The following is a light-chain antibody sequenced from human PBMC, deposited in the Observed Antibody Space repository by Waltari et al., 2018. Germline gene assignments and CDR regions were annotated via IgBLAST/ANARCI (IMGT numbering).Light chain of an antibody. Sequence: SYDLTQPPSVSVSPGQTASITCSGDKLGDKFGCWYQQKPGQSPVVVIYQNNKRPSGIPERFSGSNSGNTATLTISGTQAMDEADYYCQAWDSSSVIFGGGTKLTVL. CDR1: KLGDKF. CDR3: QAWDSSSVI. J-gene: IGLJ2*01. CDR2: QNN. V-gene: IGLV3-1*01.